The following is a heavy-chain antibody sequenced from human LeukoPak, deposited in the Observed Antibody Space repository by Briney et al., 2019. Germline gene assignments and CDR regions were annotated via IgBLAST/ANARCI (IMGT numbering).Heavy chain of an antibody. CDR2: IYPGDSDT. Sequence: GESLKISCKASGYTFSTHWTGWVRQTPEKGLEGMGIIYPGDSDTRYSPSFQGQVTISADKSISTAYLQWSSLRASDTAIYYCATRYTSGRGFFDYWGQGTLVTVSS. CDR3: ATRYTSGRGFFDY. D-gene: IGHD6-19*01. J-gene: IGHJ4*02. V-gene: IGHV5-51*01. CDR1: GYTFSTHW.